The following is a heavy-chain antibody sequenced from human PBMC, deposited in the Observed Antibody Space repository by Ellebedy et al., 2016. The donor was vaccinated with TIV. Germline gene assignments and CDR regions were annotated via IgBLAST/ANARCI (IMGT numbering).Heavy chain of an antibody. CDR3: AKDGGHYFDY. V-gene: IGHV3-23*01. D-gene: IGHD2-15*01. J-gene: IGHJ4*02. Sequence: GGSLRLXXPPSGFTLGSYWMHWVRQVPGKGLEWVSAISGSGGSTYYADSVKGRFNISRDNSKNTLYLQMNSLRAEDTAVYYWAKDGGHYFDYWGQGTLVTVSS. CDR1: GFTLGSYW. CDR2: ISGSGGST.